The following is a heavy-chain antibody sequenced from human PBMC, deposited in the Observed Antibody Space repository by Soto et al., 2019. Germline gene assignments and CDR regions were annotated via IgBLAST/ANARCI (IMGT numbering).Heavy chain of an antibody. V-gene: IGHV1-69*13. CDR2: SIPIFGTA. CDR1: GGTFSSFA. CDR3: ARDLVGVAENYGMDV. D-gene: IGHD3-16*01. J-gene: IGHJ6*02. Sequence: SVKVSCKASGGTFSSFAITWVRQAPGQGLEWMGGSIPIFGTANYAQKFQGRVTITADESTSTAYMELSSLRYDDTAVYYCARDLVGVAENYGMDVWGQGTTVTVSS.